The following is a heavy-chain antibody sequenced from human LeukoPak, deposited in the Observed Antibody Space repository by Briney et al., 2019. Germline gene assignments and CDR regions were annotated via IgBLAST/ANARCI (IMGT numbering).Heavy chain of an antibody. CDR1: GGSVSSGSYY. CDR2: IYYSGST. D-gene: IGHD5-18*01. J-gene: IGHJ6*02. Sequence: PSETLSLTCTVSGGSVSSGSYYWSWIRQPPGKGLEWIGYIYYSGSTNYSPSLKSRVTISVDTSKNQFSLKLSSVTAADTAVYYCARDPVDSYGPPSGMDVWGQGTTVTVSS. CDR3: ARDPVDSYGPPSGMDV. V-gene: IGHV4-61*01.